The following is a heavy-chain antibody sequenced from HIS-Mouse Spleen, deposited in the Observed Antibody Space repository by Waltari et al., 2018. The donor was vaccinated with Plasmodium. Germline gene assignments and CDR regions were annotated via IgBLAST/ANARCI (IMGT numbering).Heavy chain of an antibody. V-gene: IGHV3-7*01. Sequence: EVQLVESGGGWVQPGGSLILACAASAFTFSSYWTSWGRQAPGNGLGWGAKRKQDGSEKYYVDSVKGRFTISSDNAKNSLYLQMNSLRAEDTAVYYCASSWYWYFDLWGRGTLVTVSS. D-gene: IGHD6-13*01. CDR2: RKQDGSEK. CDR1: AFTFSSYW. CDR3: ASSWYWYFDL. J-gene: IGHJ2*01.